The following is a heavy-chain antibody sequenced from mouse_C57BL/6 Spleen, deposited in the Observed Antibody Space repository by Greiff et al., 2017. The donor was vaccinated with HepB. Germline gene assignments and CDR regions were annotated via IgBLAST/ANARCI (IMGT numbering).Heavy chain of an antibody. D-gene: IGHD1-1*01. J-gene: IGHJ1*03. Sequence: EVQGVESGAELVRPGASVKLSCTASGFNIKDDYMHWVKQRPEQGLEWIGWIDPENGDTEYASKFQGKATITADTSSNTAYLQLSILTSEDNAVLYWSYPLLMSTVVATDWYFDVWGTGTTVTVSS. CDR2: IDPENGDT. CDR1: GFNIKDDY. V-gene: IGHV14-4*01. CDR3: SYPLLMSTVVATDWYFDV.